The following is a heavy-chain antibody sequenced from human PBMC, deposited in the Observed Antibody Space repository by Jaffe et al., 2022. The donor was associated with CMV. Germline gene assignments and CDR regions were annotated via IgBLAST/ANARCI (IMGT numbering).Heavy chain of an antibody. V-gene: IGHV3-33*01. CDR1: GFTFSSYG. Sequence: QVQLVESGGGVVQPGRSLRLSCAASGFTFSSYGMHWVRQAPGKGLEWVAVIWYDGSNKYYADSVKGRFTISRDNSKNTLYLQMNSLRAEDTAVYYCAREGGYCSGGSCYGPISGYYFDYWGQGTLVTVSS. CDR3: AREGGYCSGGSCYGPISGYYFDY. CDR2: IWYDGSNK. D-gene: IGHD2-15*01. J-gene: IGHJ4*02.